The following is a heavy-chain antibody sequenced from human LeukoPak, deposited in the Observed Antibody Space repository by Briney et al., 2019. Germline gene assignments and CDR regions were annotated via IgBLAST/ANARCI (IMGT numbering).Heavy chain of an antibody. Sequence: QPGGSLRLSCAASGFTFSSYGMHWVRQAPGKGLEWVAVISYDGSNKYYADSVKGRFTTSRDNSKNTLYLQMNSLRAEDTAVYYCAKGQRIFGVVTDYWGQGTLVTVSS. CDR3: AKGQRIFGVVTDY. D-gene: IGHD3-3*01. V-gene: IGHV3-30*18. CDR1: GFTFSSYG. CDR2: ISYDGSNK. J-gene: IGHJ4*02.